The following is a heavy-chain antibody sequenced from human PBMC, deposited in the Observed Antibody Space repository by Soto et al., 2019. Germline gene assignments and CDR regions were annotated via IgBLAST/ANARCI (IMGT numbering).Heavy chain of an antibody. J-gene: IGHJ6*02. D-gene: IGHD3-3*01. V-gene: IGHV4-34*01. CDR1: GGSFSGYY. CDR2: INHSGST. Sequence: SETLSLTCAVYGGSFSGYYWSWIRQPPGKGLEWIGEINHSGSTNYNPSLKSRVTISVDTSKNQFSLKLSSVTAADTAVYYCARGDVLRFLEWPLGDYYYYGMDVWAQGTTVTVSS. CDR3: ARGDVLRFLEWPLGDYYYYGMDV.